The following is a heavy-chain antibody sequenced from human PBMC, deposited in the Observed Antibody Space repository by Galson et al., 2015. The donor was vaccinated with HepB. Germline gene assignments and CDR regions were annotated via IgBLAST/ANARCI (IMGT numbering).Heavy chain of an antibody. V-gene: IGHV3-11*06. D-gene: IGHD4-17*01. CDR3: ARVADADYGDHSHFDY. CDR2: ISSTGTYT. Sequence: SLRLSCAASGFTFSDYYMSWIRKAPGKGLEWLSYISSTGTYTNYADAVKGRFTISRDNAKNSLYLQMNNLRAEDTAVYYCARVADADYGDHSHFDYWGQGTLVTVSS. J-gene: IGHJ4*02. CDR1: GFTFSDYY.